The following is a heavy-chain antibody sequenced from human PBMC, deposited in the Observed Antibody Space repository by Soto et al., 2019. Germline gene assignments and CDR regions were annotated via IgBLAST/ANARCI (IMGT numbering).Heavy chain of an antibody. CDR1: GFTFSSNG. Sequence: GGSLRLSCAASGFTFSSNGMHWVRQAPGKGLEWVAVIWSDGSNKYYADSVKGRFTISRDNSKNTLYLQMNSLRAEDTAVYYCAREFWSGPFDYWGQGTLVTVSS. D-gene: IGHD3-3*01. CDR2: IWSDGSNK. V-gene: IGHV3-33*01. J-gene: IGHJ4*02. CDR3: AREFWSGPFDY.